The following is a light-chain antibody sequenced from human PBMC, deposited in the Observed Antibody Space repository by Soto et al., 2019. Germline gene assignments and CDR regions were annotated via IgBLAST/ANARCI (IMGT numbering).Light chain of an antibody. CDR1: HSVSSS. Sequence: EVVMTQSPATLSVSPGERATLSCRASHSVSSSLAWYQQKPGQAPRLLISGASTRATGIPDRFSGSGSGADFTLTISRLESEDFAVYYCQQYGSSPRTFGQGTKVDIK. CDR3: QQYGSSPRT. J-gene: IGKJ1*01. V-gene: IGKV3D-15*01. CDR2: GAS.